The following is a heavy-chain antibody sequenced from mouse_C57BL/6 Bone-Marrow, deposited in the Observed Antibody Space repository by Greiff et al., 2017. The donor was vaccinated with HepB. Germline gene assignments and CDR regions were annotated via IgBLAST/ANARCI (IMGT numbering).Heavy chain of an antibody. CDR1: GFTFSDYG. J-gene: IGHJ2*01. Sequence: EVHLVEPGGGLVKPGGSLKLSCAASGFTFSDYGMHWVRQAPERGLEWVAYISSGSSTIYYADTVKGRFTISRDNAKNTLFLQMTSLRSEDTAMYYCARLDSSGYGDDYWGQGTTLTVSS. CDR2: ISSGSSTI. CDR3: ARLDSSGYGDDY. D-gene: IGHD3-2*02. V-gene: IGHV5-17*01.